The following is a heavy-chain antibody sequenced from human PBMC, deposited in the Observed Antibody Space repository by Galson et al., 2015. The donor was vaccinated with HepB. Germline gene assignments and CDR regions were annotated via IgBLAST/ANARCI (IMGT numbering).Heavy chain of an antibody. J-gene: IGHJ6*04. Sequence: SVKVSCKASGFMFTGYYLHWVRQVPGQRLEWMGRINPDGGATDYAQRFQDRVTLTSDTSINTAYMELRSLRPDDTAVYFCARDSGMDVWGTGTTVIVSS. CDR2: INPDGGAT. V-gene: IGHV1-2*06. CDR3: ARDSGMDV. CDR1: GFMFTGYY.